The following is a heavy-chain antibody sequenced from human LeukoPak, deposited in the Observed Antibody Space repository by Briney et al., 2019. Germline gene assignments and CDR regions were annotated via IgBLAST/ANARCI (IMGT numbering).Heavy chain of an antibody. J-gene: IGHJ4*02. Sequence: GGSLRLSCAASGFTFSSYAMHWVRQAPGKGLEYVSAISSNGGSTYYANSVKGRFTISRDNSKNTLYLQMGSLRAEDMAVYYCARERGIAAAGPIFDYWGQGTLVTVSS. D-gene: IGHD6-13*01. CDR2: ISSNGGST. CDR1: GFTFSSYA. V-gene: IGHV3-64*01. CDR3: ARERGIAAAGPIFDY.